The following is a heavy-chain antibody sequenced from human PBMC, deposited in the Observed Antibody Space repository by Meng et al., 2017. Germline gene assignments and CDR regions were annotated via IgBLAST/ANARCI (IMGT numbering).Heavy chain of an antibody. D-gene: IGHD6-19*01. CDR1: GGSFSGYY. CDR3: ARGSAHIAVASSWFDP. V-gene: IGHV4-34*01. CDR2: INHSGST. Sequence: QVPLQQWGAGLLKPSETLSLTCAVDGGSFSGYYWSWIRQPPGKGLEWIGEINHSGSTNYNPSLKSRVTISVDTSKNQFSLKLSSVTAADTAVYYCARGSAHIAVASSWFDPWGQGTLVTVSS. J-gene: IGHJ5*02.